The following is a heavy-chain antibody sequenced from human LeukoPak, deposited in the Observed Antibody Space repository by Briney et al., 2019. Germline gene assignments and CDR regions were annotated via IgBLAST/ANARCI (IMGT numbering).Heavy chain of an antibody. V-gene: IGHV3-7*01. D-gene: IGHD5-18*01. CDR3: ARGGYNYAWFDP. CDR2: IKQDGSEK. J-gene: IGHJ5*02. Sequence: GGSLRLSCAASGFTFSSYWMSWVRQAPGKGLEWVANIKQDGSEKYYVDSVKGRFTISRDNAENSTHLQMNSLRVEDTAVYFCARGGYNYAWFDPWGQGTLVTVSS. CDR1: GFTFSSYW.